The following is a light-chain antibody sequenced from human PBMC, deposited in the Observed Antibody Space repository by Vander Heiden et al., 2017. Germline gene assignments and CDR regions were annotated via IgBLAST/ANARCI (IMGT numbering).Light chain of an antibody. Sequence: DIVMTQFPFFLSVTPGEPASISYRSSQTLLHSSGKNYLDWFLQKPGQSPQLLIYLGSTRASGVPDRFSGSGSGTDFTLKISRVEAEDVGVYYCMQGTQTALSFGGGTRLEIK. J-gene: IGKJ4*01. CDR3: MQGTQTALS. CDR1: QTLLHSSGKNY. V-gene: IGKV2-28*01. CDR2: LGS.